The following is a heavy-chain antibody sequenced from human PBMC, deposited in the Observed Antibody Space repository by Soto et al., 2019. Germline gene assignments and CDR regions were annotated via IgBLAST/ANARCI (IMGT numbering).Heavy chain of an antibody. D-gene: IGHD2-8*02. V-gene: IGHV3-30*03. CDR1: GFDFSNSG. Sequence: GGSLRLSCTASGFDFSNSGIQWVRQTPGKGLEWVALISFDGDKYYVDSVKGRFTISRDNPTNTVYLQMNRLRPEDTGVYYCARDYARGWCQFWGQGSLVTVSS. J-gene: IGHJ4*02. CDR3: ARDYARGWCQF. CDR2: ISFDGDK.